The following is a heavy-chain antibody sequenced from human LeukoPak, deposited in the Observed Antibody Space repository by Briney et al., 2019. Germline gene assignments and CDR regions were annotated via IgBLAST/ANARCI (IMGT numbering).Heavy chain of an antibody. CDR1: GGTFSSYA. J-gene: IGHJ4*02. D-gene: IGHD6-13*01. CDR3: ARDLLGSIAAAANFDY. V-gene: IGHV1-69*05. CDR2: IIPIFGTT. Sequence: ASVKVSCKASGGTFSSYAISWVRQAPGQGLEWIGRIIPIFGTTNYAQYFQGRVTITTDESTTTAYMKLSSLRSEETAVYYCARDLLGSIAAAANFDYWGQGTLVTVSS.